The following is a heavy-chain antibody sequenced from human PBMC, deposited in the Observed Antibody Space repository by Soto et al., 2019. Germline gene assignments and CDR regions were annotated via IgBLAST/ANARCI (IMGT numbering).Heavy chain of an antibody. CDR2: IYHSGST. CDR1: GGSISSGGYS. V-gene: IGHV4-30-2*01. Sequence: PSETLSLTCAVSGGSISSGGYSWSWIRQPPGKGLEWIGYIYHSGSTYYNPSLKSRVTISVDRSKNQFSLKLSSVTAADTAVYYCAVLGIAADGNCFDPWGQGTLVTVSS. J-gene: IGHJ5*02. D-gene: IGHD2-15*01. CDR3: AVLGIAADGNCFDP.